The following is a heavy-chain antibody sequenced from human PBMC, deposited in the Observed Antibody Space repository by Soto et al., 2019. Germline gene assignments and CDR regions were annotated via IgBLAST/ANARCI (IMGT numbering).Heavy chain of an antibody. J-gene: IGHJ6*02. CDR2: IIPIFGTA. CDR1: GGTFSSYA. V-gene: IGHV1-69*13. Sequence: ASVKVSCKASGGTFSSYAISWVRQAPGQGLEWMGGIIPIFGTANYAQKFQGRVTITADESTSTAYMELSSLRSEDTAVYYCARERYCSSTSCYPPRYYYYGMDVWGQGTTVTVSS. CDR3: ARERYCSSTSCYPPRYYYYGMDV. D-gene: IGHD2-2*01.